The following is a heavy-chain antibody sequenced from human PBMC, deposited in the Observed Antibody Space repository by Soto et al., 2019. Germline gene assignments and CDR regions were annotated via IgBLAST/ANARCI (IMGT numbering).Heavy chain of an antibody. V-gene: IGHV3-7*03. D-gene: IGHD4-4*01. J-gene: IGHJ4*02. CDR1: GFTFSSYW. CDR3: ARNYDYSNYLYFDY. Sequence: GGCLRLSCAASGFTFSSYWMSWVRQAPGKRLEWVANIKQDGSEKYYVDSVKGRFTISRDNAKNSLYLQMNSLRAEDTAVYYCARNYDYSNYLYFDYWGQGTLVTVSS. CDR2: IKQDGSEK.